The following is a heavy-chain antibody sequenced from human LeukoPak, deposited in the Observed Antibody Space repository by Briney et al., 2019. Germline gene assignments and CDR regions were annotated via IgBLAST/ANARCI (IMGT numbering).Heavy chain of an antibody. Sequence: GGSLRLSCAASGFTFSDYSMNWVRQAPGKGLEWVASISRSSDYIFYADSLKGRFTISRDNAGKSLYLQMYSLRAEDTAVYYCARGWSDSSPYDCWGQGTLVTVSS. D-gene: IGHD1-1*01. J-gene: IGHJ4*02. CDR2: ISRSSDYI. CDR1: GFTFSDYS. V-gene: IGHV3-21*01. CDR3: ARGWSDSSPYDC.